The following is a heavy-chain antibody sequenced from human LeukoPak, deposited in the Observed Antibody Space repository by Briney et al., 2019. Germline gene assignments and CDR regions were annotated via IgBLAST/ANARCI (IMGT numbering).Heavy chain of an antibody. CDR3: ARGSGYFLDFDY. J-gene: IGHJ4*02. CDR2: ISGSGGST. V-gene: IGHV3-23*01. D-gene: IGHD3-22*01. CDR1: GFTFSSYA. Sequence: GGSLRPSCAASGFTFSSYAMSWVRQAPGKGLEWVSAISGSGGSTYYADSVKGRFTISRDSSKNTLYLQMNSLRAEDTVVYYCARGSGYFLDFDYWGQGTLVTVSS.